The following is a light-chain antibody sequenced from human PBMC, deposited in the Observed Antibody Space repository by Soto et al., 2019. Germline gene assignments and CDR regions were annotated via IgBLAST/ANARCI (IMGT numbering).Light chain of an antibody. Sequence: DIQMTQSPSSLSASVGDRVTITCQASQEISDYLNWYQQKPGKAPKLLIYDASNLEAGVPSRFSGSGSGTDFTFTISSLQPEDIATYYCLQYDDLPNFGQGTKLEMK. CDR2: DAS. J-gene: IGKJ2*01. V-gene: IGKV1-33*01. CDR1: QEISDY. CDR3: LQYDDLPN.